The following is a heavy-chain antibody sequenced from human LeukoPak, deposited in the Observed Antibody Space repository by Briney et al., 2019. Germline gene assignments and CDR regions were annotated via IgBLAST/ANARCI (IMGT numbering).Heavy chain of an antibody. D-gene: IGHD2-15*01. Sequence: GGSLRLSCAASGFTFSNAWMSWVRQAPGKGLEWVGRIKSKTDGGTTDYAAPVKGRFTISRDDSKNTLYLQMNSLKTEDTAVYYGTTDGGAASPFDYWGQGTLVTVSS. CDR2: IKSKTDGGTT. CDR3: TTDGGAASPFDY. CDR1: GFTFSNAW. V-gene: IGHV3-15*01. J-gene: IGHJ4*02.